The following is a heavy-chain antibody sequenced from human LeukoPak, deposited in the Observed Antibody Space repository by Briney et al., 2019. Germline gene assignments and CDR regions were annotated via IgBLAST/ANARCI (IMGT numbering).Heavy chain of an antibody. Sequence: PSETLSLTCAVYGGSFSGYYWSWIRQPPGKGLEWIGEINHSGSTNYNPSLKSRVTISVDTSKNQFSLKLSSVTAADTAAYYCARGEPHGGMVDYWGQGTLVTVSS. CDR1: GGSFSGYY. V-gene: IGHV4-34*01. CDR3: ARGEPHGGMVDY. J-gene: IGHJ4*02. D-gene: IGHD3-16*01. CDR2: INHSGST.